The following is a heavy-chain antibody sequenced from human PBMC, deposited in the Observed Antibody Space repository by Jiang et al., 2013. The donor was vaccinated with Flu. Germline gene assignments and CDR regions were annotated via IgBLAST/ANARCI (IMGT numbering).Heavy chain of an antibody. CDR3: ARDSGIQSSPRLGV. D-gene: IGHD6-13*01. J-gene: IGHJ4*02. V-gene: IGHV1-18*01. CDR2: ISAYNGNT. CDR1: GYTFTSYG. Sequence: SGYTFTSYGISWVRQAPGQGLEWMGWISAYNGNTNYAQKLQGRVTMTTDTSTSTAYMELRSLRSDDTAVYYCARDSGIQSSPRLGVWGQGILVTVSS.